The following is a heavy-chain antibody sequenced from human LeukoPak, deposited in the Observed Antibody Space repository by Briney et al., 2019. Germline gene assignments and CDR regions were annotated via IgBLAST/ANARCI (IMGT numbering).Heavy chain of an antibody. CDR3: ARENCSGGSCYVYYFDY. Sequence: GGSLRLSCVGSGYIFDDYAMHWVRQPPGKGLEWVSLISWDGGSTKYADSVKGRFTISRDNAKNSLYLQMNSLRAEDTAVYYCARENCSGGSCYVYYFDYWGQGTLVTVSS. V-gene: IGHV3-43D*04. J-gene: IGHJ4*02. CDR1: GYIFDDYA. CDR2: ISWDGGST. D-gene: IGHD2-15*01.